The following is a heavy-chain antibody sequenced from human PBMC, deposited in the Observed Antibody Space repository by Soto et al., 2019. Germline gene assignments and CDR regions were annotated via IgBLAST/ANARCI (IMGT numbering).Heavy chain of an antibody. V-gene: IGHV3-48*02. J-gene: IGHJ4*02. CDR3: ARGGAHSYDYVWGSYFDY. Sequence: GGPLRLSCAASVFTFSSYSMNWVRQAPGKGLEWVSYISSSSSTIYYADSVKGRFTISRDNAKNSLYLQMNSLRDEDTAVYYCARGGAHSYDYVWGSYFDYWGQGTLVTVSS. CDR1: VFTFSSYS. CDR2: ISSSSSTI. D-gene: IGHD3-16*01.